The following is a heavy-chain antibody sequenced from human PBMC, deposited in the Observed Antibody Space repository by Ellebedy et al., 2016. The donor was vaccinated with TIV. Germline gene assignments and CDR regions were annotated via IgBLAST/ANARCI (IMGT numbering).Heavy chain of an antibody. Sequence: SETLSLXXTVSGGSISSGNYYWGWIRQPPGKGLEWIGCIHYSGSTYYNPSLKSRVTISVDTSKNQFSLKLSSVTAADTAVYYCASGGEYTNGIFKSWGQGILVSVSS. CDR3: ASGGEYTNGIFKS. V-gene: IGHV4-39*07. D-gene: IGHD5-18*01. CDR1: GGSISSGNYY. J-gene: IGHJ1*01. CDR2: IHYSGST.